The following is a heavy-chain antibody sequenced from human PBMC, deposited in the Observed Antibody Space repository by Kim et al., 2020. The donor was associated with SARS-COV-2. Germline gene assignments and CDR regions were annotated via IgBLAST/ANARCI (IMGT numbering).Heavy chain of an antibody. J-gene: IGHJ4*02. D-gene: IGHD3-10*01. Sequence: GESLKISCKGSGYSFTSYWIGWVRQMPGKGLEWMGIIYPGDSDTRYSPSFQGQVTISADKSISTAYLQRSSLKASDTAMYYCARRKMVRGGFPFYYFDYWGQGTLVTVSS. CDR2: IYPGDSDT. CDR1: GYSFTSYW. CDR3: ARRKMVRGGFPFYYFDY. V-gene: IGHV5-51*01.